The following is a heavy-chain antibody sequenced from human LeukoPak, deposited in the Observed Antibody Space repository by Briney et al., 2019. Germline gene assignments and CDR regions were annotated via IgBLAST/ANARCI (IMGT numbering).Heavy chain of an antibody. D-gene: IGHD3-10*01. CDR3: ARVDEVWFGEYPFDY. CDR2: ISSSGSTI. V-gene: IGHV3-11*04. J-gene: IGHJ4*02. CDR1: GFTFSDYY. Sequence: GGSLRLSCAASGFTFSDYYMSWIRQAPGKGLEWVSYISSSGSTIYYADSVKGRFTISRDNAKNSLYLQMNSLRAEDTAVYYCARVDEVWFGEYPFDYWGQGTLVTVSS.